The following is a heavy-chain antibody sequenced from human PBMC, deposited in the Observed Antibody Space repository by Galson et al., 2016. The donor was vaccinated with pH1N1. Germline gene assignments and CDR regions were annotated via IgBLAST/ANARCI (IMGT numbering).Heavy chain of an antibody. D-gene: IGHD5-12*01. V-gene: IGHV3-30*04. Sequence: SLRLSCAASGFTFSSFNMFWVRQAPGKGLEWVAVILYDGTNEYYADSVKGRFTISRDKTQSTVYLQMNSLRTEDTAVYYCARDSEYSGHEGFHWAQGTLVIVSS. J-gene: IGHJ4*02. CDR2: ILYDGTNE. CDR1: GFTFSSFN. CDR3: ARDSEYSGHEGFH.